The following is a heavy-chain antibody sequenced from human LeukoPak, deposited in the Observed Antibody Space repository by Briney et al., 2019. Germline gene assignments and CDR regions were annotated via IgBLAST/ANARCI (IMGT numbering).Heavy chain of an antibody. V-gene: IGHV1-18*01. CDR1: GGTFSSYA. J-gene: IGHJ4*02. CDR2: ISAYNGDT. CDR3: ARMVGGYSDVHFDH. Sequence: ASVKVSCKASGGTFSSYAISWVRQAPGQGLEWMGWISAYNGDTNSAQSLQGRVTMTTDTSTSTAYMELRSLRSDDTAVYYCARMVGGYSDVHFDHWGQGTLVTVSS. D-gene: IGHD2-15*01.